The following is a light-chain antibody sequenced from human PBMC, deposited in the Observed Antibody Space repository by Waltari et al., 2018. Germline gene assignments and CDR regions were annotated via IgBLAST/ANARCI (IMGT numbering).Light chain of an antibody. Sequence: QSALTQPASVSGSPGQSITISCTGTSSDVGGYNYVSWYQQHPGKPPKLMIYDVSNRPSGVSNRFAGTKSGNTASLANSGLQAEDEADYYCSSFTISSTWVFGGGTKLTVL. CDR3: SSFTISSTWV. J-gene: IGLJ3*02. CDR2: DVS. V-gene: IGLV2-14*01. CDR1: SSDVGGYNY.